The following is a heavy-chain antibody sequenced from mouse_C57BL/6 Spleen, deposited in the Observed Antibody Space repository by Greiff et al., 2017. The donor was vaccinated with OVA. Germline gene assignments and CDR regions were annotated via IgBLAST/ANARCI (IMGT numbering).Heavy chain of an antibody. J-gene: IGHJ3*01. CDR3: AREDSSGSAWFAY. CDR1: GYTFTSYW. Sequence: QVQLQQPGAELVKPGASVKMSCKASGYTFTSYWITWVKQRPGQGLEWIGDIYPGSGSTNYNEKFKSKATLTVDTSSSTAYMQLSSLTSEDSAVYYCAREDSSGSAWFAYWGQGTLVTVSA. CDR2: IYPGSGST. D-gene: IGHD3-2*02. V-gene: IGHV1-55*01.